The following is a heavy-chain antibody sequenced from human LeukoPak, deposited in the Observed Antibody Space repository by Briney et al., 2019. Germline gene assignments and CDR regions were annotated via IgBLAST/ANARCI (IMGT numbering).Heavy chain of an antibody. V-gene: IGHV3-74*01. CDR2: INNDGSDT. CDR1: GFTFINYW. CDR3: ARGYFGPEF. J-gene: IGHJ4*02. D-gene: IGHD3-9*01. Sequence: GGSLRLSCEASGFTFINYWTHWVRQAPGKGLVWVSRINNDGSDTTYADAVKGRFTFSRDNAKNTLYLQMNSLRAEDTAVYYCARGYFGPEFWGQGTLVTVSS.